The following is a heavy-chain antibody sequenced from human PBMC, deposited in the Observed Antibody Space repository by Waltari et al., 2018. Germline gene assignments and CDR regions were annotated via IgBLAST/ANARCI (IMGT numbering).Heavy chain of an antibody. V-gene: IGHV3-74*01. D-gene: IGHD4-17*01. CDR2: INEDGSST. CDR3: TRPLSNGDYDFQH. Sequence: EVRLVESGGGLVQPGGSLRLSCSASGFTFRGYWMHWVRQAPGKGPMWVSRINEDGSSTAYGDSVKGRFTISRDNAKNTLYLQMNSLRAEDTALYYCTRPLSNGDYDFQHWGQGTLVTVSS. CDR1: GFTFRGYW. J-gene: IGHJ1*01.